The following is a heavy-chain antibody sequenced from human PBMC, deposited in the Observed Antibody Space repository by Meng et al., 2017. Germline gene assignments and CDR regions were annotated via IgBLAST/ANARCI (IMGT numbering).Heavy chain of an antibody. D-gene: IGHD4-11*01. CDR1: GGSISSGGYY. CDR3: ARGPTTMAHDFDY. J-gene: IGHJ4*02. Sequence: QVHLQESGPGLVKPSQTLSLTCTVSGGSISSGGYYWSWIRQHPGKGLEWIGYIYYSGSTYYNPSLKSLVTISVDTSKNQFSLKLSSVTAADSAVYYCARGPTTMAHDFDYWGQGTLVTVSS. CDR2: IYYSGST. V-gene: IGHV4-31*01.